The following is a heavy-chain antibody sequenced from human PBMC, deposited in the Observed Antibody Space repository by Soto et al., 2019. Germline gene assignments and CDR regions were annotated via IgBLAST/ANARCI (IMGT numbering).Heavy chain of an antibody. CDR2: VNPSGGHT. V-gene: IGHV1-46*01. D-gene: IGHD2-21*02. J-gene: IGHJ4*02. CDR1: GDTFTDYY. Sequence: QVQLMQSGAEVKKPGASVKVSCKASGDTFTDYYIHWVRQAPGQGLEWMGTVNPSGGHTTYAKHFXDRVTMTRDTSTSKLYMELTSLTSEDTAVYYCARGGHVVVVTAALDYWGQGTLVTXSS. CDR3: ARGGHVVVVTAALDY.